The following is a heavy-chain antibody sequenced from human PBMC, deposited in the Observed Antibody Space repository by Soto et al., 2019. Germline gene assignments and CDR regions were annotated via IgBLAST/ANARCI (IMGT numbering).Heavy chain of an antibody. CDR2: INAGNGNT. CDR1: GYTFSTYA. CDR3: ARGSMAVPKIYYYYYMDF. J-gene: IGHJ6*03. V-gene: IGHV1-3*01. Sequence: QVQLVQSGAEVKKPGASVKVSCKASGYTFSTYAMHWVRQAPGQRLEWMGWINAGNGNTKYSQKFQGRVTITRDTSASTAYMELSSLRSEDTAMYCCARGSMAVPKIYYYYYMDFWGKGTTVTVSS. D-gene: IGHD6-6*01.